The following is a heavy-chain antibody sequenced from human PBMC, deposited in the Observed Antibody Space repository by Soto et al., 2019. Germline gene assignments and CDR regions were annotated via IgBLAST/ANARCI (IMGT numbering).Heavy chain of an antibody. J-gene: IGHJ3*01. CDR3: RVAAASSPLPRAFDV. V-gene: IGHV4-39*01. CDR2: IYYSGSGST. D-gene: IGHD2-15*01. CDR1: SGSITSSTFY. Sequence: QLQLQESGPGLVKPSETLSLTCTVSSGSITSSTFYWGWIRQPPGRGVEWIGSIYYSGSGSTYYNPSLKSRVPISGDTSKDQSSLILSSVTAPDTAVYYGRVAAASSPLPRAFDVWGQGTMVTVSS.